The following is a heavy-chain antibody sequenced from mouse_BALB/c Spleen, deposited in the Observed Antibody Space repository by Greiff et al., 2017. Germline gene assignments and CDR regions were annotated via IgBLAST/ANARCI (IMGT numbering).Heavy chain of an antibody. CDR3: AHCGSSDYYAMDY. Sequence: VQLQQSGAELVKPGASVKLSCTASGFNIKDTYMHWVKQRPEQGLEWIGRIDPANGNTKYDPKFQGKATITADTSSNTAYLQLSSLTSEDTAVYYCAHCGSSDYYAMDYWGQGPSVTVSS. V-gene: IGHV14-3*02. J-gene: IGHJ4*01. CDR2: IDPANGNT. D-gene: IGHD1-1*01. CDR1: GFNIKDTY.